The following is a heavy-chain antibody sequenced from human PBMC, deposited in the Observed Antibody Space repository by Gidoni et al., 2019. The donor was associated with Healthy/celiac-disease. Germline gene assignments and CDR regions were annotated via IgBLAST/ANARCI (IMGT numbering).Heavy chain of an antibody. CDR3: ARVSERRPVRYFDL. CDR1: GGSFSGYY. V-gene: IGHV4-34*01. D-gene: IGHD1-1*01. J-gene: IGHJ2*01. Sequence: QVQLQQWGAGLLKPSETLSLTCAVYGGSFSGYYWSWIRQPPGKGLEWIGEINHSGSTNYNPSLKSRVTISVDTSKNQFSLKLSSVTAADTAVYYCARVSERRPVRYFDLWGRGTLVTVSS. CDR2: INHSGST.